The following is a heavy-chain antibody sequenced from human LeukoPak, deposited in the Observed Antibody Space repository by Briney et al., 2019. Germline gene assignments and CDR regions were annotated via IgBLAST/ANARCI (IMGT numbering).Heavy chain of an antibody. D-gene: IGHD5-12*01. J-gene: IGHJ4*02. Sequence: GGSLRLSCTASGFTFGDYAMSWVRQAPGMGLEWVGFIRSKGYGGTREYAASVKGRFTISRDDSKSIAYLQMNTLKTEDTAVYYCTRGREYSTYWGQGTLVTVSS. V-gene: IGHV3-49*04. CDR1: GFTFGDYA. CDR3: TRGREYSTY. CDR2: IRSKGYGGTR.